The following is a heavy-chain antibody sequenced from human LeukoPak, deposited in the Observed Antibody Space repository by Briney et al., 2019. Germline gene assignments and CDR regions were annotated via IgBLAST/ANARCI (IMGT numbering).Heavy chain of an antibody. J-gene: IGHJ3*02. Sequence: SETLSLTCTVSGGSLSSYYFSWIRQSPGKGLEWIAYINYSGSASYDPSLKSRVTMSVDTSKQFSLSLSSVTAADTAVYYCARHNYDDYVFDIWGQGTKVTVSS. CDR2: INYSGSA. D-gene: IGHD4-17*01. CDR3: ARHNYDDYVFDI. V-gene: IGHV4-59*08. CDR1: GGSLSSYY.